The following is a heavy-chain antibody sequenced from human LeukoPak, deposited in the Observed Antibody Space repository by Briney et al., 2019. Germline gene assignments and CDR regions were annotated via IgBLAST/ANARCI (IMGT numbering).Heavy chain of an antibody. Sequence: PGGSLRLSCAASGFTFRSFGMHWVRQAPGKGLEWVAFIRFDGSNQYYADSVKGRFTISRDNSNNTLFLQMNSLRVDDTAVYFCAKGYGESHFDSWGQGTLVTVSS. V-gene: IGHV3-30*02. CDR3: AKGYGESHFDS. CDR2: IRFDGSNQ. CDR1: GFTFRSFG. J-gene: IGHJ4*02. D-gene: IGHD4/OR15-4a*01.